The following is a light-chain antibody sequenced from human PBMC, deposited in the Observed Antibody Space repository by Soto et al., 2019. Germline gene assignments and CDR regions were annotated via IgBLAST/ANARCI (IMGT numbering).Light chain of an antibody. CDR1: SSNIGAGYD. CDR3: QSYDSSLSAVV. Sequence: QSVLTQPPSVSGAPGQRVTISCTGSSSNIGAGYDVRWYQQLPGTAPKLLIYGNSNRPSGVPDRFSGSKSGTSAFLAITGLQAEDEADYYCQSYDSSLSAVVFGGGTKLTVL. V-gene: IGLV1-40*01. CDR2: GNS. J-gene: IGLJ2*01.